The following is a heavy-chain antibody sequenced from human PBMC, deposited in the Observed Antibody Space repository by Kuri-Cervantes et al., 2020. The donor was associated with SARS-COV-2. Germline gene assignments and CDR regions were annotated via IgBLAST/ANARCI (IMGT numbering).Heavy chain of an antibody. V-gene: IGHV4-38-2*01. CDR3: AGHGYYDSSGYFAFDI. D-gene: IGHD3-22*01. CDR1: GYSISSGYY. Sequence: ESLKISCAVSGYSISSGYYWGWIRQPPGKGLEWIGSIYHSGSTYYNPSLKSRVTVSVDTSKNQFSLKLSSVTAADTVVYYCAGHGYYDSSGYFAFDIWGQGTMVTVSS. CDR2: IYHSGST. J-gene: IGHJ3*02.